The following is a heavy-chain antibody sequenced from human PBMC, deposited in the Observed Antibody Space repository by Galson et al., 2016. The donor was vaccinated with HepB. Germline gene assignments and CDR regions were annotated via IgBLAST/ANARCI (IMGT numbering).Heavy chain of an antibody. CDR3: ARVGKPMIVNF. V-gene: IGHV3-21*06. D-gene: IGHD3-22*01. CDR1: GFTLSSYS. J-gene: IGHJ1*01. CDR2: ITSSGDYK. Sequence: SLRLSCAVSGFTLSSYSVNWVRQAPGKGLEWVSSITSSGDYKYYADSVKGRFTISRDNAKNSLYLQMNSLRVEDTAFYYCARVGKPMIVNFWGQGTLVTVSS.